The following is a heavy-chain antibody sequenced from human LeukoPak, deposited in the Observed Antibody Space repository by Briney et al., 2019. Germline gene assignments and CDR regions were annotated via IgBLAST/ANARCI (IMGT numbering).Heavy chain of an antibody. CDR2: INSYGSST. CDR3: SGAQSGRSDYVDY. J-gene: IGHJ4*02. CDR1: GFTFSSYW. V-gene: IGHV3-74*01. D-gene: IGHD6-19*01. Sequence: GSVSLSGAASGFTFSSYWLHWVRQAPGKGLVWVSRINSYGSSTSYAYSVKGRFTISRDNAKNTLYLQMKSLRAEDTAVYYCSGAQSGRSDYVDYWGQGTLVTVSS.